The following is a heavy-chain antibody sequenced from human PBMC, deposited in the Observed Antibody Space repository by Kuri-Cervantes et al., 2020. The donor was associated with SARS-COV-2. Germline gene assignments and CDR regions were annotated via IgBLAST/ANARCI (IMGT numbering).Heavy chain of an antibody. CDR2: ISSSSSYI. CDR3: ASQGRIVGATV. V-gene: IGHV3-21*01. J-gene: IGHJ4*02. Sequence: LSLTCAASGFTVSSNYMSWVRQAPGKGLEWVSSISSSSSYIYYADSVKGRFTISRDNAKNSLYLQMNSLRAEDTAVYYCASQGRIVGATVWGQGTLVTVSS. CDR1: GFTVSSNY. D-gene: IGHD1-26*01.